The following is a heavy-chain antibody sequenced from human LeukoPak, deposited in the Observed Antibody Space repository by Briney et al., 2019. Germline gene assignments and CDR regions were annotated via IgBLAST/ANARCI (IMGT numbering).Heavy chain of an antibody. CDR3: ARDRGDYGSSDY. CDR1: GGSISNYY. J-gene: IGHJ4*02. V-gene: IGHV4-4*07. CDR2: IYSSGRT. D-gene: IGHD2-21*02. Sequence: PSETLSLTCTVSGGSISNYYWSWIRQPAGEGLEWIGRIYSSGRTNYNPSLKSRVTMSVDTSKNQFSLKLSSVTAADTAMYYCARDRGDYGSSDYWGQGTLVTVSS.